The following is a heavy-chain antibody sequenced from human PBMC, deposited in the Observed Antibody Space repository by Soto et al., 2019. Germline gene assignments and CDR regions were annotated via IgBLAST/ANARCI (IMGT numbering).Heavy chain of an antibody. J-gene: IGHJ6*02. V-gene: IGHV4-34*01. CDR2: INHSGST. CDR3: ASIVAARPTAYYYYGMDV. D-gene: IGHD6-6*01. CDR1: GGSFSGCY. Sequence: PSETLSLTCAVYGGSFSGCYWSWIRQPPGKGLEWIGEINHSGSTNYNPSLKSRVTISVDTSKNQFSLKLSSVTAADTAVYYCASIVAARPTAYYYYGMDVWGQGTTVTVSS.